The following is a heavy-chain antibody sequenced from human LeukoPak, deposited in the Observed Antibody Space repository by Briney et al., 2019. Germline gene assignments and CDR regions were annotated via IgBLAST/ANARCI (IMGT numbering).Heavy chain of an antibody. Sequence: SETLSLTCTVSGGPISSYYWSWIRQPPGKGLEWIGYIYYSGSTNYNPSLKSRVTISVDTSKNQFSLKLSSVTAADTAVYYCARDDSSGWYPGAFDIWGQGTMVTVSS. CDR1: GGPISSYY. D-gene: IGHD6-19*01. J-gene: IGHJ3*02. CDR2: IYYSGST. CDR3: ARDDSSGWYPGAFDI. V-gene: IGHV4-59*01.